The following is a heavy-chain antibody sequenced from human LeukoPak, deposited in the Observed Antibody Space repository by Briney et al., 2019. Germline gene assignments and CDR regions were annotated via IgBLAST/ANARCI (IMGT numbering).Heavy chain of an antibody. V-gene: IGHV1-69*06. CDR2: IIPIFGTA. CDR1: GGTFSSYA. CDR3: ARDGFYCSSTSCYVN. J-gene: IGHJ4*02. D-gene: IGHD2-2*01. Sequence: EASVKVSCKASGGTFSSYAISWVRQAPGQGLEWMGGIIPIFGTANYAQKFQGRVTITADKSTSTAYMELSSLRSEDTAVYYCARDGFYCSSTSCYVNWGQGTLVTVSS.